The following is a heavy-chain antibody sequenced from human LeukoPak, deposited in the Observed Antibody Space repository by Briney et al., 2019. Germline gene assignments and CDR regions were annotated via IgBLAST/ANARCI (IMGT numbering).Heavy chain of an antibody. CDR3: AKDPNGDYVGAFDS. CDR1: GLTFRNYA. Sequence: GGSLRLSCAASGLTFRNYAMSWVRQAPGKGLEWVSSITGGGIGTSYADSVKGRFTVYRDNSKNTLYLQMNSLRAGDTAVYYCAKDPNGDYVGAFDSWGQGTSVTVSS. D-gene: IGHD4-17*01. CDR2: ITGGGIGT. V-gene: IGHV3-23*01. J-gene: IGHJ3*01.